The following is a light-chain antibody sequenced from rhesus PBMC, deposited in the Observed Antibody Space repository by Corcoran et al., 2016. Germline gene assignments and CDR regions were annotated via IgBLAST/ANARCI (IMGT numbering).Light chain of an antibody. CDR1: QTIRSW. J-gene: IGKJ4*01. CDR3: QQYSSSPLT. CDR2: KAS. Sequence: DIQMTQSPSSLSASVGDTVTITCRASQTIRSWLAWYQQKPGKAPNLLIYKASNLQSGVPSRFSGSGSGTDFTLTISSLQSEDFATYYCQQYSSSPLTFGGGTKVDLK. V-gene: IGKV1-22*01.